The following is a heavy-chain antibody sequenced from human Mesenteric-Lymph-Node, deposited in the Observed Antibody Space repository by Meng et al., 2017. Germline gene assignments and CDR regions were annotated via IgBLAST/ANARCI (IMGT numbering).Heavy chain of an antibody. J-gene: IGHJ1*01. Sequence: ASVKVSCEASGYTFTGYYMHWVRQAPGQGLEWMGRINPNSGGTNYAQKFQGRVTMTRDTSISTAYMELSRLRSDDTAVYYCARVSAFGYCSGGSCYSEYFQHWGQGTLVTVSS. CDR2: INPNSGGT. CDR3: ARVSAFGYCSGGSCYSEYFQH. CDR1: GYTFTGYY. V-gene: IGHV1-2*06. D-gene: IGHD2-15*01.